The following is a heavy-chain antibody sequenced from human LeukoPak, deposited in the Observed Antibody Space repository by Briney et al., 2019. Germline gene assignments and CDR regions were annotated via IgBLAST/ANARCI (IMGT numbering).Heavy chain of an antibody. V-gene: IGHV4-34*01. CDR1: GASFSGYY. Sequence: SETLSLTCGASGASFSGYYWSWIRQSPGKGLEWIGGINHSGGTNYNPSLKSRVPISVDASKKQFSLKLRSVTAEATAVYYCATDRYYGSGSYYKFDYWGQGTLVTVSS. CDR3: ATDRYYGSGSYYKFDY. J-gene: IGHJ4*02. CDR2: INHSGGT. D-gene: IGHD3-10*01.